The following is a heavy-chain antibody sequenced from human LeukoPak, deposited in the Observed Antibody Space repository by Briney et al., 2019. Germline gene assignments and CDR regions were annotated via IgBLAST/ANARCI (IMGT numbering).Heavy chain of an antibody. CDR1: GFTFDIAW. J-gene: IGHJ6*03. V-gene: IGHV3-15*01. D-gene: IGHD5-24*01. Sequence: GGSLRLSCAVSGFTFDIAWMNWVRQAPGEGLEWLGRIKSKNDGAATDYAAPVRGRFTISTDDSKNTLYLQMNSLKTEDTAVYYCVSRDAYKPRYFMDVWGKGTTVTVSS. CDR2: IKSKNDGAAT. CDR3: VSRDAYKPRYFMDV.